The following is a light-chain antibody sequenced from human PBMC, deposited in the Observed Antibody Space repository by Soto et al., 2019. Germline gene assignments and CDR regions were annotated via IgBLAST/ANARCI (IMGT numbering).Light chain of an antibody. CDR2: GAS. Sequence: DIAITQSPATLTVSPGERTTLSCRASDTVRRNLAWSQQKPGHAPRLVIYGASTRATGITARFRGSGSGTEFTLTISSLQSEEFAFYNCQQYNTWPMYTFGQGTKVDIK. CDR3: QQYNTWPMYT. CDR1: DTVRRN. J-gene: IGKJ2*01. V-gene: IGKV3-15*01.